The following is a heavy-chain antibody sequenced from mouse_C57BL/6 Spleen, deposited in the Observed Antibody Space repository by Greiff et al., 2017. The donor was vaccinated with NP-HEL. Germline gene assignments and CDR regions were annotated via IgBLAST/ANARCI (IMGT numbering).Heavy chain of an antibody. CDR2: ISYDGSN. V-gene: IGHV3-6*01. J-gene: IGHJ4*01. CDR1: GYSITSGYY. D-gene: IGHD4-1*01. Sequence: EVKLEESGPGLVKPSQSLSLTCSVTGYSITSGYYWNWIRQFPGNKLEWMGYISYDGSNNYNPSLKNRISITRDTSKNQFFLKLNSVTTEDTATYYCATWDAMDYWGQGTSVTVSS. CDR3: ATWDAMDY.